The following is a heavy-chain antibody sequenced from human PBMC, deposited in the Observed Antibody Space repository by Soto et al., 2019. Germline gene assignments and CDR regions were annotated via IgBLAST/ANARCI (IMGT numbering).Heavy chain of an antibody. J-gene: IGHJ5*01. V-gene: IGHV1-69*13. CDR3: AGNTKVVATGVSPGLGFDP. CDR2: IIPIFGTA. D-gene: IGHD5-12*01. Sequence: GXSVKVSCKASGGTFSIDAIRWVRQAPVQGVEWMGGIIPIFGTANYAQKFQGRVTITADESTSTAYMELSSLRSEDTAVYYCAGNTKVVATGVSPGLGFDPWGQGTVVTGSS. CDR1: GGTFSIDA.